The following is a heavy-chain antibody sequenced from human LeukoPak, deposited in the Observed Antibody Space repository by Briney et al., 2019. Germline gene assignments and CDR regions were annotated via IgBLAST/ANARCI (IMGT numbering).Heavy chain of an antibody. J-gene: IGHJ4*02. Sequence: GGSLRLSCAASGFTFSSYVMSWVRQAPGKGLEWVSTISGSGGSTYYADSVKGRFTISRDNSKNTLYLQMNSLRAEDTAVYYCAKDLTVAGINDYWGQGTLVTVSS. D-gene: IGHD6-19*01. CDR1: GFTFSSYV. CDR2: ISGSGGST. CDR3: AKDLTVAGINDY. V-gene: IGHV3-23*01.